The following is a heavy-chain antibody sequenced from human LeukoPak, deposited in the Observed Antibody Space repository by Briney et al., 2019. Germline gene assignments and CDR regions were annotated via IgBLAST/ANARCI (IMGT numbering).Heavy chain of an antibody. CDR2: ISYDGSNK. J-gene: IGHJ4*02. CDR3: ARSLTTVVDMYFDY. Sequence: GRSLRLSCAASGFTFCSYAMHWVRQAPGKGLEWVAVISYDGSNKYYADSVKGRFTISRDNSKSTLYLQMNSLRAEDTAVYYCARSLTTVVDMYFDYWGQGTLVTVSS. D-gene: IGHD4-23*01. CDR1: GFTFCSYA. V-gene: IGHV3-30-3*01.